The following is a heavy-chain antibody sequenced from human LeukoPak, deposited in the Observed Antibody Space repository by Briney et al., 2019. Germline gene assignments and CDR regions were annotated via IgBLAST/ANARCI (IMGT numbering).Heavy chain of an antibody. V-gene: IGHV3-23*01. CDR1: GFTFRSYA. CDR2: ISGSGGST. Sequence: GGSLRLSCGASGFTFRSYAMSWVRQAPGKGLEWVSAISGSGGSTYYADSVKGRFTISRDNSKNTLYLQINSLRAQDTAVYYCAKRFTMYSSSSGWDYWGQATLVTASS. CDR3: AKRFTMYSSSSGWDY. D-gene: IGHD6-6*01. J-gene: IGHJ4*01.